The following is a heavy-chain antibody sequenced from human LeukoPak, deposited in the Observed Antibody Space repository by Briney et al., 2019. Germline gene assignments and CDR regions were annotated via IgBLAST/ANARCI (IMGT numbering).Heavy chain of an antibody. J-gene: IGHJ4*02. CDR1: GFTFSSYG. D-gene: IGHD6-19*01. Sequence: GGSLRLSCAASGFTFSSYGMHWVRQAPGKGLEWVAFIRYDGSNKYYADSVKGRFTISRDNSKNTLYLRMNSLRAEDTAVYYCAKDVIAVTDEFDYWGQGTLVTVSS. V-gene: IGHV3-30*02. CDR2: IRYDGSNK. CDR3: AKDVIAVTDEFDY.